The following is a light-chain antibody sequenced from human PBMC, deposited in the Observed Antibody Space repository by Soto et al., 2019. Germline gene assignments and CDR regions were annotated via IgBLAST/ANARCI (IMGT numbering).Light chain of an antibody. CDR2: GAS. CDR1: QGISDY. V-gene: IGKV1-9*01. CDR3: QQFNAYPLT. J-gene: IGKJ4*01. Sequence: DIQLTQSPSFLSASVGDRVTISCRASQGISDYLAWYQKKPGKAPKLMIYGASTLQSGVPSRFSGSASGTEFTLTISSLQPEDFATYFWQQFNAYPLTFGGGNKLEIK.